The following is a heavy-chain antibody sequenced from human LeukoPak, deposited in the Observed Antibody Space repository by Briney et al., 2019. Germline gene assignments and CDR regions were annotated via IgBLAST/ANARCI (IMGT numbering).Heavy chain of an antibody. D-gene: IGHD3-10*01. V-gene: IGHV4-39*07. CDR1: GGSISINDYF. CDR2: VSYRGDT. CDR3: ARGRGEGRGISMVRGVRAPSYNWFDP. Sequence: PSETLSLTCAVSGGSISINDYFWAWIRQSPGKGLEWIGSVSYRGDTYYNPSLQSRVTISVDTPKNQFSLRLNSVTAADTAVYYCARGRGEGRGISMVRGVRAPSYNWFDPWGHGTLVTVSS. J-gene: IGHJ5*02.